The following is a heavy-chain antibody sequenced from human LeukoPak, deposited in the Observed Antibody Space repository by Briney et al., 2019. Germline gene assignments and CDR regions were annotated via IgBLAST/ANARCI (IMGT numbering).Heavy chain of an antibody. CDR3: ARDLDIAVAGTFDY. CDR1: GYTFTGYY. J-gene: IGHJ4*02. V-gene: IGHV1-2*02. Sequence: GASVKVSCKASGYTFTGYYMHWVRQAPGQGLEWMGWISPNSGGTNYAQKFQGRVTMTRDTSISTAYMEPSRLRSDDTAVYYCARDLDIAVAGTFDYWGQGTLVTVSS. CDR2: ISPNSGGT. D-gene: IGHD6-19*01.